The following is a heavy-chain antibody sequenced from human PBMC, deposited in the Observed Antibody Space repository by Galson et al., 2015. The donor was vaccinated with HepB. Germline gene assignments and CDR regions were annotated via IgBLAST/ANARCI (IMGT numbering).Heavy chain of an antibody. CDR1: GFTVANNY. CDR3: ARGLETQYTSSWYFYYGMDV. J-gene: IGHJ6*02. D-gene: IGHD6-19*01. CDR2: IFGGDST. Sequence: SLRLSCAASGFTVANNYMTWVRQAPGKGLEWVSVIFGGDSTYYADSVKGRFIISRDNSKNTVYLQMNSLRAEDTALYYCARGLETQYTSSWYFYYGMDVWGQGTSVTVSS. V-gene: IGHV3-66*01.